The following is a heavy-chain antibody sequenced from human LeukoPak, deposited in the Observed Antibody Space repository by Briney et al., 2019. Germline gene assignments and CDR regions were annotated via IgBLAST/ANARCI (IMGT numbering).Heavy chain of an antibody. V-gene: IGHV3-30*18. CDR1: GFTFSSYG. J-gene: IGHJ4*02. CDR2: ISYDGSNK. Sequence: GGSLRLSCAASGFTFSSYGMHWVRQAPGKGLEWVAVISYDGSNKYYADSVKGRFTISRDNSKNTLYLQMNSLKAEDTAVYYCAKETYYYDSSAWGSWGQGTLVTVSS. D-gene: IGHD3-22*01. CDR3: AKETYYYDSSAWGS.